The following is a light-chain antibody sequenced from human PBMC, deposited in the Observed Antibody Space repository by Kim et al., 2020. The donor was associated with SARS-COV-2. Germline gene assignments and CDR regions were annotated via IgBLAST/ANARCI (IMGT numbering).Light chain of an antibody. CDR3: QVWDSSSDHRV. CDR2: YDS. Sequence: ELTQPPSVSVAPGKTARITCGGNNIGSKSVHWYQQKPGQAPVLVIYYDSDRPSGIPERFSGSNSGNTATLTISRVEAGDEADYYCQVWDSSSDHRVFGGGTKLTVL. V-gene: IGLV3-21*04. J-gene: IGLJ3*02. CDR1: NIGSKS.